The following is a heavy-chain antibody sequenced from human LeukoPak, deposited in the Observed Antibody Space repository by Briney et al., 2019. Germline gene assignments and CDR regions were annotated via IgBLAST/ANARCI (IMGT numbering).Heavy chain of an antibody. J-gene: IGHJ4*02. CDR1: GLTFSSYA. CDR2: ISHDAGNK. CDR3: AKDTHNSGWYAPFDY. V-gene: IGHV3-30*18. D-gene: IGHD6-19*01. Sequence: GGSLRLSCAASGLTFSSYAMHWVRQAPGKGLEWVAVISHDAGNKYYADSVKGRFTISRDDSQNTVYLQMNSLRADDTAVYYCAKDTHNSGWYAPFDYWGQGSLVTVSS.